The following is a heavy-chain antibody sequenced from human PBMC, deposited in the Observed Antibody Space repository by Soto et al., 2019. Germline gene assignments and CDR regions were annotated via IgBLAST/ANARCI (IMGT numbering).Heavy chain of an antibody. V-gene: IGHV3-23*01. Sequence: EVQVLESGGGFVQPGGSLRLSCAASGFSFSTYSMTWVRQAPGKGLEWVSAISGNGRKTFYADSVKGRFTISRDNSKNTLYLQMNSLRAEDTALYYCVKEGGITGTRDYWGQGTLVTVSS. CDR1: GFSFSTYS. CDR2: ISGNGRKT. CDR3: VKEGGITGTRDY. D-gene: IGHD1-20*01. J-gene: IGHJ4*02.